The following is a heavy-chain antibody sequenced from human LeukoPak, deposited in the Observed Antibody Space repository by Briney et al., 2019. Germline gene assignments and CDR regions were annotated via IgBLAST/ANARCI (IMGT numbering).Heavy chain of an antibody. CDR3: ASADRDYNWFDT. V-gene: IGHV6-1*01. Sequence: SQTLSLTCAISGDSVSSNSAAWNWIRQSPLRGLEWLGRTYYRSKWYNDYAVSVKSRITINPDTSKHQFSLHLNSVAPEDTAVYYCASADRDYNWFDTWGQGTLVTVSS. D-gene: IGHD2-21*02. CDR2: TYYRSKWYN. J-gene: IGHJ5*02. CDR1: GDSVSSNSAA.